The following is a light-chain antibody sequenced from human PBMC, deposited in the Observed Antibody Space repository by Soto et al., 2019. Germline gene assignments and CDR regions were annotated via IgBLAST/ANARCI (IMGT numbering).Light chain of an antibody. CDR3: MQALQTPWT. V-gene: IGKV2-28*01. Sequence: DIVMTQSPLSLPVTPGEPASISCRSSQSLLHSNGYNYLHWYLQKPGQSPQLLISLGSNRASGVADRFSGSGSGTDVTLKINRVEAEDVGVYYCMQALQTPWTFGQGTKVEIK. CDR2: LGS. J-gene: IGKJ1*01. CDR1: QSLLHSNGYNY.